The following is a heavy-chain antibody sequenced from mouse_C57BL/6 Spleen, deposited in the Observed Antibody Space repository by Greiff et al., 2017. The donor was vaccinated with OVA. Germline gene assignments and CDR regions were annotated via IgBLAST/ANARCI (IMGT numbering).Heavy chain of an antibody. CDR1: GYTFTSYW. D-gene: IGHD1-1*01. CDR3: ARGGYYGSSSDWFDY. Sequence: VQLQQPGTELVKPGASVKLSCKASGYTFTSYWMHWVKQRPGQGLEWIGNINPSNGGPNYNEKFKSQATLTVDKSSSTAYMQLSSLTSEYSAVYYCARGGYYGSSSDWFDYWGQGTTLTVSS. CDR2: INPSNGGP. J-gene: IGHJ2*01. V-gene: IGHV1-53*01.